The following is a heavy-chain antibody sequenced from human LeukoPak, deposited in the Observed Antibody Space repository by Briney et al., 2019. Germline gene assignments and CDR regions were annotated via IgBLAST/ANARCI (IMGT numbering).Heavy chain of an antibody. Sequence: GGSLRLSCADSGFTFSSYWMHGVRQAPGKRLVWVSRINTDGSSTSYADSVKGRFTISRHNAKNTLYLQMNSLRAEDTAVYYCARDAYSSGYSSDYWGQGTLVTVSS. V-gene: IGHV3-74*01. J-gene: IGHJ4*01. D-gene: IGHD3-22*01. CDR3: ARDAYSSGYSSDY. CDR2: INTDGSST. CDR1: GFTFSSYW.